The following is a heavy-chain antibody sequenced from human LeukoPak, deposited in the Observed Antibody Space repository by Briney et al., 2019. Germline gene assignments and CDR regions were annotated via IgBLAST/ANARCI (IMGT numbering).Heavy chain of an antibody. CDR3: AKDPSSGWYWFDP. CDR1: GFTVSSNY. J-gene: IGHJ5*02. D-gene: IGHD6-19*01. CDR2: ISGSGGST. V-gene: IGHV3-23*01. Sequence: GGSLRLSCAASGFTVSSNYMSWVRQAPGKGLEWVSAISGSGGSTYYADSVKGRFTISRDNSKNTLYLQMNSLRAEDTAVYYCAKDPSSGWYWFDPWGQGTLVTVSS.